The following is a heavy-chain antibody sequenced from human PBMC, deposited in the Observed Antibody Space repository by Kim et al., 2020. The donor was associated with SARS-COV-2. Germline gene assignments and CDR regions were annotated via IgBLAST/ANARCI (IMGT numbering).Heavy chain of an antibody. J-gene: IGHJ5*02. CDR3: AKARGPRHDYGDP. V-gene: IGHV3-9*01. Sequence: GGSLRLSCAASGFTFGDYAMHWVRQVPGKGLEWVARIGCESEHIVYAESVKGRFTISRDNSRKSLFLQMDSLRTEDTAIYLCAKARGPRHDYGDP. CDR1: GFTFGDYA. CDR2: IGCESEHI. D-gene: IGHD3-10*01.